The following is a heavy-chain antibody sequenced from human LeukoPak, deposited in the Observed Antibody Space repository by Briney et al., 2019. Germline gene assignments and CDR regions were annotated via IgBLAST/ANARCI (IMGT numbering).Heavy chain of an antibody. J-gene: IGHJ5*02. CDR3: ARAIWFGELFDWFDP. Sequence: GGSLRLSCAASGFTFSSYAVHWVRQAPGKGLEWVAVISYDGSNKYYADSVKGRFTISRDNSKNTLYLQVNSLRAEDTAVYYCARAIWFGELFDWFDPWGQGTLVTVSS. CDR2: ISYDGSNK. D-gene: IGHD3-10*01. V-gene: IGHV3-30*04. CDR1: GFTFSSYA.